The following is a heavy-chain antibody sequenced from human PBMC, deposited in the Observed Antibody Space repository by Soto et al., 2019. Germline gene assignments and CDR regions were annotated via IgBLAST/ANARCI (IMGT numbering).Heavy chain of an antibody. CDR2: IWYDGNNK. CDR3: ASEVHSLFDL. CDR1: GFTFSCYG. J-gene: IGHJ4*02. D-gene: IGHD2-21*01. Sequence: PGGSLRLSCAASGFTFSCYGMHWVRQAPGKGLEWVAVIWYDGNNKYYADSVKGRFTISRDNSKNMLYVQMNNLRAEDTAIYYCASEVHSLFDLWGQGTLVTVSS. V-gene: IGHV3-33*01.